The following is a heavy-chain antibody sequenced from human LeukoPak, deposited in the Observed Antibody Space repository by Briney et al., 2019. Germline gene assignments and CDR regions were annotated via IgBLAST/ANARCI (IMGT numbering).Heavy chain of an antibody. Sequence: SETLSLTCTVSGGSISSYYWGWIRRPPGKGLEWIGYIYYSGSTNYNPSLKSRVTISVDTSKNQFSLKLSSVTAADTAVYYCARETSVVVTATYAFDIWGQGTMVTVSS. CDR3: ARETSVVVTATYAFDI. V-gene: IGHV4-59*01. CDR2: IYYSGST. J-gene: IGHJ3*02. CDR1: GGSISSYY. D-gene: IGHD2-21*02.